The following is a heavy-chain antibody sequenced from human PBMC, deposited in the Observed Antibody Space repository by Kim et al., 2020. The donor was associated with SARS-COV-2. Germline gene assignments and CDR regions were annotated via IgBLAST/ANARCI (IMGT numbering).Heavy chain of an antibody. CDR3: ARAPSLISGYYHLDY. CDR1: GGSISSYY. D-gene: IGHD3-22*01. Sequence: SETLSLTCTVSGGSISSYYWSWIRQPPGKGLEWIGYIYYSGSTNYNPSLKSRVTISVDTSKNQFSLKLSSVTAADTAVYYCARAPSLISGYYHLDYWGQG. V-gene: IGHV4-59*01. CDR2: IYYSGST. J-gene: IGHJ4*02.